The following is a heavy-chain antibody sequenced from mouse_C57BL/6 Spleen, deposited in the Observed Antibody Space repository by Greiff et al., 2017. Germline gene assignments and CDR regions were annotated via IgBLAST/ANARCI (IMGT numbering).Heavy chain of an antibody. V-gene: IGHV1-54*01. Sequence: LQESGAELVRPGTSVKVSCKASGYAFTNYLIEWVKQRPGQGLEWIGVINPGSGGTNYNEKFKGKATLTADKSSSTAYMQLSSLTSEDSAVYFCARSGAYGSSYYFDYWGQGTTLTVSS. CDR3: ARSGAYGSSYYFDY. CDR2: INPGSGGT. J-gene: IGHJ2*01. D-gene: IGHD1-1*01. CDR1: GYAFTNYL.